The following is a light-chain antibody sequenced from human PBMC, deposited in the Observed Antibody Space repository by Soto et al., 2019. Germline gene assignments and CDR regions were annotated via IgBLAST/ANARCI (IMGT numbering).Light chain of an antibody. Sequence: QSVLTQPASVSGSPGQSITISCTGTGIDLGRSDFVSWFQQLPGSVLKRVIYEVTGRPSGTSDRFAGSKSGNTAALTLSGPPPEDGADYDCISCTSVNTRCVFVSGTKVTVL. V-gene: IGLV2-14*01. CDR2: EVT. J-gene: IGLJ1*01. CDR1: GIDLGRSDF. CDR3: ISCTSVNTRCV.